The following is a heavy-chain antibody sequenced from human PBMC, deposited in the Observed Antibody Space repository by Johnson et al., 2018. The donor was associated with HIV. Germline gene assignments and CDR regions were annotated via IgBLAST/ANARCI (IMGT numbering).Heavy chain of an antibody. CDR1: GFTFSSYD. J-gene: IGHJ3*02. Sequence: VQLVESGGGLVQPGRSLRLSCAASGFTFSSYDMHWVRQVIGKGLEWVSAIGTAGDTYYPGSVKGRFTISRDNSRNTLYLQMNSLRAEDTAVYYCERIDYSNYEEAFDIWGQGTMVTVSS. V-gene: IGHV3-13*01. CDR3: ERIDYSNYEEAFDI. CDR2: IGTAGDT. D-gene: IGHD4-11*01.